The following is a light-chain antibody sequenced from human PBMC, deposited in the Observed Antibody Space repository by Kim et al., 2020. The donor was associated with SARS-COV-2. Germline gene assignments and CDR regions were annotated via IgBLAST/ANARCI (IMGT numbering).Light chain of an antibody. J-gene: IGLJ3*02. Sequence: QSALTQPASVSGSPGQSITISCTGTNSDIGTFDYVSWSQQLPGKAPKVLIYDIIKRPSGVPPRFSGSKSASTASLSISGLQADDEADYYCSSYANNSTWVSGGGTQLTVL. V-gene: IGLV2-14*03. CDR2: DII. CDR3: SSYANNSTWV. CDR1: NSDIGTFDY.